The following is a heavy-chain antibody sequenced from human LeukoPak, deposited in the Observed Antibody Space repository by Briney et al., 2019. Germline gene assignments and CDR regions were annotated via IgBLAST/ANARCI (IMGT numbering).Heavy chain of an antibody. CDR1: GGSISSSSYY. CDR3: AGLLWGYYYMDV. CDR2: IYYSGST. Sequence: SETLSLTCTVSGGSISSSSYYWGWIRQPPGKGLEWIGSIYYSGSTYYNPSLKSRVTISVDTSKNQFSLKLSSVTAADTAVYYCAGLLWGYYYMDVWGNGTTVTISS. J-gene: IGHJ6*03. V-gene: IGHV4-39*01. D-gene: IGHD2-2*01.